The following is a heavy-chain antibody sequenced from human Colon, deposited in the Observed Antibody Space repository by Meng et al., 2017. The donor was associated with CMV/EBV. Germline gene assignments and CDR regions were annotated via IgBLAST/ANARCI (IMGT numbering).Heavy chain of an antibody. J-gene: IGHJ4*02. V-gene: IGHV4-34*01. D-gene: IGHD1-26*01. CDR1: GGSFSEYY. CDR3: AGGSYQAWELLHY. CDR2: IRHSGSTSY. Sequence: VQLQAEGAGLLKPSETLPLTCPVYGGSFSEYYWSWIRHPPWRGLEWIGEIRHSGSTSYSYNSSLKSRVTISIDTSKNQFSLELTSVTAADTAVYYCAGGSYQAWELLHYWGQGTLVTVSS.